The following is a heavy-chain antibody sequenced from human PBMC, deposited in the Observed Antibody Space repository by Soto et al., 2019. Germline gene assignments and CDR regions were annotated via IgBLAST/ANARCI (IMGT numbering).Heavy chain of an antibody. CDR1: GYTFTSYA. CDR2: INAGNGNT. CDR3: ATDHDYGDRSYYFDY. Sequence: ASVKVSCKASGYTFTSYAMHWVRQAPGQRLEWMGWINAGNGNTKYSQKFQGRVTITRDTSASTAYMEQSSLRSEDTAVYYCATDHDYGDRSYYFDYWGQGTLVTGSA. J-gene: IGHJ4*02. V-gene: IGHV1-3*01. D-gene: IGHD4-17*01.